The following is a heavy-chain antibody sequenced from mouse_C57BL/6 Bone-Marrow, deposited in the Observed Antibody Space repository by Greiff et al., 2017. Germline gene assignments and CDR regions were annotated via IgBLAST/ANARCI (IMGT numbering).Heavy chain of an antibody. J-gene: IGHJ1*03. V-gene: IGHV5-4*01. CDR2: ISDGCSYT. D-gene: IGHD1-1*02. Sequence: EVMLVESGGGLVKPGGSLKISCAASGFTFSSYAMSWVRQTPEKRLEWVATISDGCSYTYYPDNVKGRFTISRDNAKNNLYLQMSHLKSEDTAMDYCARELPVVFDVWGTGTTVTVSS. CDR1: GFTFSSYA. CDR3: ARELPVVFDV.